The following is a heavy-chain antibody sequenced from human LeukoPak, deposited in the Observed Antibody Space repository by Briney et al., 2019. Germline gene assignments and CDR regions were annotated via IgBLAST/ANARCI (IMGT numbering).Heavy chain of an antibody. D-gene: IGHD1-26*01. CDR3: ARDLARYSGSYSPFDY. CDR1: GFTFSSYW. J-gene: IGHJ4*02. Sequence: GGSLRLSCAASGFTFSSYWMSWVRQAPGKGLEWVANIKQDGSEKYYVDSVKGRFTISRDNAKNSLYLQMNSLRAEDTAVYYCARDLARYSGSYSPFDYWGQGTLVTVSS. V-gene: IGHV3-7*01. CDR2: IKQDGSEK.